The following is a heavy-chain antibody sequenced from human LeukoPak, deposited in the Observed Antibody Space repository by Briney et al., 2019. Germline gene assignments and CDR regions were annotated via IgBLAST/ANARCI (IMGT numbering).Heavy chain of an antibody. D-gene: IGHD3-10*01. J-gene: IGHJ4*02. Sequence: GESLKISCKGSGYRFTSYWIGWVRQMPGKGLEWMGIIYPSDSDTRYSPSFQGQVSISADKSINTAYLQWSSLKASDTAMYYCARPSGRGVSDFDYWGQGTLVTVSS. CDR2: IYPSDSDT. CDR1: GYRFTSYW. V-gene: IGHV5-51*01. CDR3: ARPSGRGVSDFDY.